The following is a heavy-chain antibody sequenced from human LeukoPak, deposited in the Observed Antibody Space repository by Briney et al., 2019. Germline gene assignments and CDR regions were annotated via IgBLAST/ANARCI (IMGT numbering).Heavy chain of an antibody. D-gene: IGHD5-24*01. Sequence: PGGSLRLSCAASGFTFSSYAMHWVRQAPGKGLEWVSAISAGGGSTYYADSVKGRFTISRDSSENTLYLQMNSLRAEDTAVYYCAKGRRDGYNYDYWGQGTPVTVSS. CDR2: ISAGGGST. J-gene: IGHJ4*02. CDR1: GFTFSSYA. CDR3: AKGRRDGYNYDY. V-gene: IGHV3-23*01.